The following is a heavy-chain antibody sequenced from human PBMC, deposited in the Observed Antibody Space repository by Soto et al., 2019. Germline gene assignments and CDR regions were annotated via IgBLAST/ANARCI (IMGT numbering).Heavy chain of an antibody. V-gene: IGHV4-30-2*01. CDR2: IYHSGST. CDR1: GGSISSGGYS. CDR3: ARAVGATGDLFDY. J-gene: IGHJ4*02. Sequence: NPSETLSLTCAVSGGSISSGGYSWSWVRQPPGKGLEWIGYIYHSGSTYYNPSLKSRVTISVDRSKNQFSLKLSSVTAADTAVYYCARAVGATGDLFDYWGQGTLVTVSS. D-gene: IGHD1-26*01.